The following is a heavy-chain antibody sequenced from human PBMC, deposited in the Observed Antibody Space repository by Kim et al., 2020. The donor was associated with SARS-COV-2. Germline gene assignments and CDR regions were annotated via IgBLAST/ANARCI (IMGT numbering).Heavy chain of an antibody. V-gene: IGHV1-69*13. J-gene: IGHJ6*02. CDR1: GGTFSSYA. D-gene: IGHD3-10*01. Sequence: SVKVSCKASGGTFSSYAISWVRQAPGQGLEWMGGIIPIFGTANYAQKFQGRVTITADESTSTAYMELSSLRSEDTAVYYCARSATQGYYYGSGSYSYGMDVWGQGTTVTVSS. CDR3: ARSATQGYYYGSGSYSYGMDV. CDR2: IIPIFGTA.